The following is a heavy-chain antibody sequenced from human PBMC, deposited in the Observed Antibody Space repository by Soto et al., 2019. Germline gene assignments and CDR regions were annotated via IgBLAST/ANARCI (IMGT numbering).Heavy chain of an antibody. CDR1: GFTFSSFD. CDR2: ISGSGGST. V-gene: IGHV3-23*01. D-gene: IGHD3-22*01. Sequence: GGSLRLSCAVSGFTFSSFDMSWVRQAPGKGLEWVSAISGSGGSTYYADSVKGRFTISRDKSKNTLFLQMNSLRAEDTAVYYCANRNYYDSSGYYEYYFDYWGQGTLVTVSS. J-gene: IGHJ4*02. CDR3: ANRNYYDSSGYYEYYFDY.